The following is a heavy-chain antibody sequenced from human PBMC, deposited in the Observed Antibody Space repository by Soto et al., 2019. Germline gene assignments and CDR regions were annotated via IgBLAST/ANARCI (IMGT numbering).Heavy chain of an antibody. CDR2: IIADNGNT. D-gene: IGHD3-3*01. J-gene: IGHJ3*02. CDR3: ARDKGYYDFWSGYYDAFDI. CDR1: GYTFSNYP. V-gene: IGHV1-3*01. Sequence: ASVKVSCKASGYTFSNYPIHWVRQAPGQRLEWLGWIIADNGNTKYSQGFQGRVAITRDTSASTAYMELNSLRSEDTAVYYCARDKGYYDFWSGYYDAFDIWGQGTMVTV.